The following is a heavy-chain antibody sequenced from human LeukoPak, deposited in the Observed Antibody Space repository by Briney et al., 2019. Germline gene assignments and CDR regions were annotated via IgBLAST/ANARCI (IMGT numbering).Heavy chain of an antibody. CDR3: AKVGPYSSSWFGFYYYRMDV. CDR2: ISGSGDTT. J-gene: IGHJ6*02. CDR1: GVTFSSYA. V-gene: IGHV3-23*01. D-gene: IGHD6-13*01. Sequence: GGSLRLSCAASGVTFSSYAMGWVRQTPGKGLEWVSAISGSGDTTYYADSVKGRFTISRDNSKNTLYLQMNSLRAEDTAVYYCAKVGPYSSSWFGFYYYRMDVWGQGTTVTVSS.